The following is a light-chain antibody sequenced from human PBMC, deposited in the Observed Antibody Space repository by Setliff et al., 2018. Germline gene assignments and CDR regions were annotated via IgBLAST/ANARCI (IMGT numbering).Light chain of an antibody. CDR1: SNDVWGHNY. Sequence: QSALTQPPSASGSPGQSVTISCTGTSNDVWGHNYVSWYQQHPGKAPQLIIYDVTKRPSGVPDRFSGSKSGNTASLTVSGLLAEDEADYYCSSYADSNIFLFGTGTKVTVL. CDR3: SSYADSNIFL. CDR2: DVT. V-gene: IGLV2-8*01. J-gene: IGLJ1*01.